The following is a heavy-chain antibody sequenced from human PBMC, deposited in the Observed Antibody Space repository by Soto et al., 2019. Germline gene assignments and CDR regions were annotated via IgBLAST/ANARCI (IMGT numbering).Heavy chain of an antibody. CDR3: VRQPLANLALYGMDV. CDR1: GDSVSSNNAA. V-gene: IGHV6-1*01. D-gene: IGHD6-6*01. CDR2: TYFRSKWNY. Sequence: SQTLSLTCAISGDSVSSNNAAWNCIIHSPSRGLEWLGRTYFRSKWNYDYAESVKSRLTITPDTTNNQISLQLNSVIPEDAAVYYCVRQPLANLALYGMDVWGQGTTVTVSS. J-gene: IGHJ6*02.